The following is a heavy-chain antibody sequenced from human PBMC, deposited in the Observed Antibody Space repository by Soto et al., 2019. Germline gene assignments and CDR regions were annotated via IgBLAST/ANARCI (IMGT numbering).Heavy chain of an antibody. J-gene: IGHJ3*02. CDR2: ISYDGSNK. Sequence: QVQLVESGGGVVQPGRSLRLSCAASGFTFSSYAMHWVRQAPGKGLEWVAVISYDGSNKYYADSVKGRFTISRDNSKNTLYLQMNSLRAEDTAVYYCANPGIAVAGYRGDAFDIWGQGTMVTVSS. D-gene: IGHD6-19*01. CDR3: ANPGIAVAGYRGDAFDI. CDR1: GFTFSSYA. V-gene: IGHV3-30-3*01.